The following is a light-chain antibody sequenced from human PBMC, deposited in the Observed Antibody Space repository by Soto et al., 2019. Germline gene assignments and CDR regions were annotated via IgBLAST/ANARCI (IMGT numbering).Light chain of an antibody. Sequence: DIVLTQSPSTLSLSPGERATISCRASQSVSSSYLAWYQQKPGQAPRLLIYGASSRATGIPDRFSGSGFGTDFTLTISRLEPEDFAVYYCQQYGSSPPNTFGPGTKVDIK. CDR1: QSVSSSY. CDR3: QQYGSSPPNT. CDR2: GAS. V-gene: IGKV3-20*01. J-gene: IGKJ3*01.